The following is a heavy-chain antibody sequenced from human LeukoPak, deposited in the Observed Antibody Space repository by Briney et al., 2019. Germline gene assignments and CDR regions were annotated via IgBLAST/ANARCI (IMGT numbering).Heavy chain of an antibody. V-gene: IGHV1-69*05. CDR1: GGTFSSYA. CDR2: IIPIFGTA. CDR3: ARVGGIERWLQLGAFDI. D-gene: IGHD5-24*01. Sequence: SVKVSCKASGGTFSSYAISWVRQAPGQGREWMGRIIPIFGTANYAQKFQGRVTITTDESTSKAYMELSSLRSEDTAVYYCARVGGIERWLQLGAFDIWGQGTMVTVSS. J-gene: IGHJ3*02.